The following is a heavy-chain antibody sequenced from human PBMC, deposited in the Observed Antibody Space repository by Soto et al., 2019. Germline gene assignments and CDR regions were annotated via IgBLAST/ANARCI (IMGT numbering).Heavy chain of an antibody. V-gene: IGHV3-21*01. Sequence: GGSLRLSCAASGFTFSSYSMNWVRQAPGKGLEWVSSISSSSSYIYYADSVKGRFTISRDNAKNSLYLQMNSLRAEDTAVFYCARLYSSGWYFDYWGQGTLVTVSS. CDR3: ARLYSSGWYFDY. CDR1: GFTFSSYS. CDR2: ISSSSSYI. D-gene: IGHD6-19*01. J-gene: IGHJ4*02.